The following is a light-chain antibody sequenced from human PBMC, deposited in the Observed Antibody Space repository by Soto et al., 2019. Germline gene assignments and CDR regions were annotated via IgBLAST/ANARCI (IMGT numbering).Light chain of an antibody. CDR2: RAA. V-gene: IGKV3-15*01. Sequence: DIVMTQSPATLSVSPGERATLSCRASQSISSNLAWYQQKPGQAPRLLIYRAATRATGIPARFSGSGSGTDFTLTISSLQSEDVAIYYCQQYNNWPPWTFGQGTKVEIK. J-gene: IGKJ1*01. CDR3: QQYNNWPPWT. CDR1: QSISSN.